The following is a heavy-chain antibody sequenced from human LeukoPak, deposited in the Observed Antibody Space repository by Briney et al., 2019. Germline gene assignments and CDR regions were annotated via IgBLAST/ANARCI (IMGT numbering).Heavy chain of an antibody. D-gene: IGHD3-10*01. Sequence: GGSLRLSCAASGFAFSSYNMNWARHAPGRGLEWVSYFSSGGSTIYYADSVKGRFTISRDNAKNSLYLQMNSLRAEDTAVYYCARDFRGLSWYFDYWGQGTLVTVSS. CDR1: GFAFSSYN. V-gene: IGHV3-48*01. CDR2: FSSGGSTI. J-gene: IGHJ4*02. CDR3: ARDFRGLSWYFDY.